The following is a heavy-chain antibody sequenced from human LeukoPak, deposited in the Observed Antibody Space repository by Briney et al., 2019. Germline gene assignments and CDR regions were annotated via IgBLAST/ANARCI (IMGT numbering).Heavy chain of an antibody. CDR1: GYTFTGYY. Sequence: GASVKVSCKASGYTFTGYYMHWVRQAPGQGLEWMGWINPNSGGTNYAQKFQGRVTMTRGTSISTAYMELSRLRSDDTAVYYCAREGMSGYAFLYYYYYYGMDVWGQGTTVTVSS. D-gene: IGHD5-12*01. CDR2: INPNSGGT. CDR3: AREGMSGYAFLYYYYYYGMDV. J-gene: IGHJ6*02. V-gene: IGHV1-2*02.